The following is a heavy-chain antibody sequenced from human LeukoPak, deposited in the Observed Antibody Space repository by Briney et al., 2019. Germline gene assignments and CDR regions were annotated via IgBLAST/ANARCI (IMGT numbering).Heavy chain of an antibody. CDR3: AKGARVFSNVSGSYRDFFDS. Sequence: GGFLRLSCAASGFTFITYDMGWVRQAPGKGLEWVSGISGSGNTFYVDSVRGRFISSRDNFKNTLNLQMNSLRDDDAAVYYCAKGARVFSNVSGSYRDFFDSWGQGTLVTVSS. J-gene: IGHJ5*01. CDR2: ISGSGNT. D-gene: IGHD3-10*01. CDR1: GFTFITYD. V-gene: IGHV3-23*01.